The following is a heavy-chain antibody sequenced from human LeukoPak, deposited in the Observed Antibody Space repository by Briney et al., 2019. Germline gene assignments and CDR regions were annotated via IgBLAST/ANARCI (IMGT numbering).Heavy chain of an antibody. J-gene: IGHJ3*02. V-gene: IGHV4-59*01. CDR1: GGSISSYY. Sequence: PSETLSLTCTVSGGSISSYYWSWIRQPPGKGLEWIGYIYYSGSTNYNPSLKSRVTISVDTSKNQFSLKLSSVTAADTAVYYCAREQSYRAFDTWGQGTMVTVSS. CDR2: IYYSGST. CDR3: AREQSYRAFDT. D-gene: IGHD1-26*01.